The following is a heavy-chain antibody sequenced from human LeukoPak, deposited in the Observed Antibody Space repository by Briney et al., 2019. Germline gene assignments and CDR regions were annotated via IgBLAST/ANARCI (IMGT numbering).Heavy chain of an antibody. D-gene: IGHD1-26*01. CDR1: GYTFTGYY. V-gene: IGHV1-2*02. CDR3: ARITHSGSYKSFDY. J-gene: IGHJ4*02. CDR2: INPNSGGT. Sequence: ASVKVSCKASGYTFTGYYMHWVRQAPGQGLEWMGWINPNSGGTNYAQNFQGRVTMTRDTSINTVDMELSGLTSDDTAMYYCARITHSGSYKSFDYWGQGTLVTVSS.